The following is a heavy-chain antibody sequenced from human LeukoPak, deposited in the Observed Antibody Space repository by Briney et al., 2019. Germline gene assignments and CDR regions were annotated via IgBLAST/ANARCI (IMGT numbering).Heavy chain of an antibody. Sequence: SETLSLTCTVSGGSIISYYWSWIRQPPGKGLEWIGYIYYSGSTNYNPSLKSRVTISVDTSKNQFSLKLSSVTAADTAVYYCARGDPFSYYDFWSGYYPPINWFDPWGQGTLVTVSS. CDR1: GGSIISYY. V-gene: IGHV4-59*01. CDR3: ARGDPFSYYDFWSGYYPPINWFDP. J-gene: IGHJ5*02. CDR2: IYYSGST. D-gene: IGHD3-3*01.